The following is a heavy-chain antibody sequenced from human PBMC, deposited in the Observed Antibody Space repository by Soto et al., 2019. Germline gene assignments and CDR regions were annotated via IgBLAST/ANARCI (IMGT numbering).Heavy chain of an antibody. CDR2: MNPTTGST. J-gene: IGHJ4*02. CDR1: GYTFTSYD. D-gene: IGHD1-7*01. V-gene: IGHV1-8*01. CDR3: ARGRLVAGTVDS. Sequence: QVQLVQSGAEVKKPGASVKVACKASGYTFTSYDIKWVRQATGQGLEWMGWMNPTTGSTGFAQKFQGRGTMISNTSISAASLALSRLTSEDTAVYYCARGRLVAGTVDSWGQGTLVTVSS.